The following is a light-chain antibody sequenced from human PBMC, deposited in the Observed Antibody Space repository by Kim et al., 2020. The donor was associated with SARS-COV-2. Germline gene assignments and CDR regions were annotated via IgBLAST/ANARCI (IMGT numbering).Light chain of an antibody. Sequence: ASVRDRVTITCRASQTITNYLNWYQQKPGKAPKLLIYGASSLQSGVPSRFSGSGSGTSFTLTISSLQLEDFATYYCQQSYSTPLTFGGGTKVDIK. J-gene: IGKJ4*01. CDR1: QTITNY. CDR3: QQSYSTPLT. V-gene: IGKV1-39*01. CDR2: GAS.